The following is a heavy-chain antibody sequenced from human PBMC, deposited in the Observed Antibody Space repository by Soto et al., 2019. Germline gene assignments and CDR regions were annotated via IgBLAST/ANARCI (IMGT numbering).Heavy chain of an antibody. Sequence: SETLSLTCTFSGCSISSYYWSWIRQPPGKGLEWIGYIYYSGSTNYNPSLKSRVTISVDTSKNQFSLKLSSVTAADTAFYYCGPYGDWGWYFDRWGRGTLVTVSS. J-gene: IGHJ2*01. CDR3: GPYGDWGWYFDR. CDR2: IYYSGST. CDR1: GCSISSYY. D-gene: IGHD4-17*01. V-gene: IGHV4-59*08.